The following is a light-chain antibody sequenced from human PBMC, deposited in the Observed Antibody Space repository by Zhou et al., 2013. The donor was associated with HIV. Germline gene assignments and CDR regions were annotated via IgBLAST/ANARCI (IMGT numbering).Light chain of an antibody. V-gene: IGKV3-15*01. Sequence: EIVMTQSPATLSVSPGERATLSCRASQSISTNLAWYQQKPGQAPRLLIYGASTRATGIPARFSGSRSGTEFTLTISSMQSEDSAVYYCQQYHARPPALTFGGGSKVEIK. J-gene: IGKJ4*01. CDR3: QQYHARPPALT. CDR1: QSISTN. CDR2: GAS.